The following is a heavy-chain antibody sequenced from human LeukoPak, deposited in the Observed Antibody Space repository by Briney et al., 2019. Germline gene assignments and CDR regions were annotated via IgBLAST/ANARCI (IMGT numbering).Heavy chain of an antibody. CDR3: ARGYSGRLTYYYYGMDV. D-gene: IGHD1-26*01. CDR1: GYTFTSYD. J-gene: IGHJ6*02. Sequence: ASVKVSCKASGYTFTSYDINWVRQATGQGLEWMGWMNPNSGNTGYAQKFQGRVTMTRNTSISTAYMELSGLRSEDTAVYYCARGYSGRLTYYYYGMDVWGQGTTVTVSS. V-gene: IGHV1-8*01. CDR2: MNPNSGNT.